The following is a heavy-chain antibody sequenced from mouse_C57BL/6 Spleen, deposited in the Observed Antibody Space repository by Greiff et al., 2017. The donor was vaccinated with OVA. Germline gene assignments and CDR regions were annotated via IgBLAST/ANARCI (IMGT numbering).Heavy chain of an antibody. CDR2: IYPGDGDT. CDR1: GYAFSSYW. V-gene: IGHV1-80*01. D-gene: IGHD1-1*01. J-gene: IGHJ3*01. CDR3: AREGYYGSSPAWFAY. Sequence: QVQLKESGAELVKPGASVKISCKASGYAFSSYWMNWVKQRPGKGLEWIGQIYPGDGDTNYNGKFKGKATLTADKSSSTAYMQLSSLTSEDSAVYFCAREGYYGSSPAWFAYWGQGTLVTVSA.